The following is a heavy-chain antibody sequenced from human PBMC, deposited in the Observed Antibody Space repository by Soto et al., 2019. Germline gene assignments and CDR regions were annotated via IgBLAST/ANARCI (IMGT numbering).Heavy chain of an antibody. CDR3: AREGGNWCLDH. CDR2: ISYDGRDK. V-gene: IGHV3-30*03. CDR1: GFTFSTSV. D-gene: IGHD2-15*01. Sequence: QVQLVESGGGVVQPGRSLRLSCAASGFTFSTSVMHWVRQAPGKGLEYVAVISYDGRDKVYADSLKGRFTISRDNSMNTQYLQMNSLRAEDTAVYYCAREGGNWCLDHWGQGTLVTVSS. J-gene: IGHJ4*02.